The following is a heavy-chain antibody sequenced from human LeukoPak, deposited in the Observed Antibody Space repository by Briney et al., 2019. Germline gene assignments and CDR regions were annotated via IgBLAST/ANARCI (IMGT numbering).Heavy chain of an antibody. CDR1: GGSISSYY. Sequence: SSETLSLTCTVSGGSISSYYWSWIRQPPGKGLEWIGYIYYSGTTNYNPSLKSRVSMSVDTSKNQFSLKLSSVTAADTAVYYCARDRWPRGFDYWGQGTLVTVSS. D-gene: IGHD4-23*01. J-gene: IGHJ4*02. V-gene: IGHV4-59*01. CDR3: ARDRWPRGFDY. CDR2: IYYSGTT.